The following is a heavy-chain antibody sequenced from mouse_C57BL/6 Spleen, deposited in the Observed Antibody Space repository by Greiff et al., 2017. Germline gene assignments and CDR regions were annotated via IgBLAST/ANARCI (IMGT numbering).Heavy chain of an antibody. J-gene: IGHJ4*01. V-gene: IGHV1-80*01. CDR1: GYAFSSYW. CDR2: IYPGDGVT. D-gene: IGHD1-1*01. Sequence: QVQLQQSGAELVKPGASVKISCKASGYAFSSYWMNWVKQRPGKGLEWIGQIYPGDGVTNYNGKFKGKAILTADKSSSTAYMQLSSLTSEDSAVYFCAKSPGSSPLNAMDYWGQGTSVTVSS. CDR3: AKSPGSSPLNAMDY.